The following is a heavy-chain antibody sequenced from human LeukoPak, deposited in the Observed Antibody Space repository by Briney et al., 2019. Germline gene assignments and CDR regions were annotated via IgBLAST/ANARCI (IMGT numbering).Heavy chain of an antibody. CDR1: GGTFSSYA. CDR2: IIPIFGTA. CDR3: ARSQYDYSNQIPYWYFDL. D-gene: IGHD4-11*01. J-gene: IGHJ2*01. Sequence: SVKVSCKASGGTFSSYAISWVRQAPGQGLEWMGRIIPIFGTANYAQKFQGRVTITTDESTSTAYMELSSLRSEDTAVYYCARSQYDYSNQIPYWYFDLWGRGTLVTVSS. V-gene: IGHV1-69*05.